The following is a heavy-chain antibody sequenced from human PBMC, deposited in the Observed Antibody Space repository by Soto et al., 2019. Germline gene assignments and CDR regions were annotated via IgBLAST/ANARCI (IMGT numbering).Heavy chain of an antibody. D-gene: IGHD3-3*01. CDR3: AISEIHDFWSGYMI. V-gene: IGHV4-34*01. CDR1: GGSFSGYY. Sequence: SETLSLTCAVYGGSFSGYYWSWIRQPPGKGLEWIGEINHSGSTNYNPSLKSRVTISVDTSKNQFSLKLSSVTAADTTVYYCAISEIHDFWSGYMIWGKGTTVTVSS. J-gene: IGHJ6*04. CDR2: INHSGST.